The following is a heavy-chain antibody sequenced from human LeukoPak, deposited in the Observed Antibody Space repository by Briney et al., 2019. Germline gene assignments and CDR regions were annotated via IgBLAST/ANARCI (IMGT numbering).Heavy chain of an antibody. J-gene: IGHJ4*02. CDR1: GITLSNYG. CDR2: ISGSGGST. D-gene: IGHD3-22*01. V-gene: IGHV3-23*01. CDR3: AKRGVVIRVILVGFHKEAYYFDS. Sequence: GGSLRLSCAVSGITLSNYGMSWVRQAPGKGLEWAAGISGSGGSTNYADSVKGRFTISRDNPKNTLFLQMKSLRAEDTAVYFCAKRGVVIRVILVGFHKEAYYFDSWGQGALVTVSS.